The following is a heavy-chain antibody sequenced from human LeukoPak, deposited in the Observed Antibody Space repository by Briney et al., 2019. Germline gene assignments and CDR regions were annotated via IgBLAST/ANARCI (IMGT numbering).Heavy chain of an antibody. Sequence: QTGGSLRLSCAASGFTVSSNYMSWVRQAPGKGLEWVSVIYGGGSTYYADSVKGRFTISRDNSKNTLYLQMNSLRAEDTAVYYCARGREEYGDYIVYFDYWGQGTLVTVSS. CDR1: GFTVSSNY. J-gene: IGHJ4*02. D-gene: IGHD4-17*01. V-gene: IGHV3-53*01. CDR3: ARGREEYGDYIVYFDY. CDR2: IYGGGST.